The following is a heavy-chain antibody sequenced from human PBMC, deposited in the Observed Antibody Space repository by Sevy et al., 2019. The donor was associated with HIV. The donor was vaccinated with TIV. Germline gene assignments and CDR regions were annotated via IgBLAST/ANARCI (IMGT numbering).Heavy chain of an antibody. J-gene: IGHJ4*02. Sequence: GGSLRLSCVASGFTLSSYWMSWVRQVPGQGLEWVAHIKQDGSDKNYLDSVKGRFTISRDNAKKSLYLQMNNLRVEDTALYYCVRVRAFLLFGELPRYRFDSWGQGTLLTVSS. CDR2: IKQDGSDK. D-gene: IGHD3-10*01. V-gene: IGHV3-7*04. CDR1: GFTLSSYW. CDR3: VRVRAFLLFGELPRYRFDS.